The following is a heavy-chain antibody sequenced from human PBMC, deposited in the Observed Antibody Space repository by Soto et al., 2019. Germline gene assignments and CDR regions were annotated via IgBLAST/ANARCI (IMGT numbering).Heavy chain of an antibody. J-gene: IGHJ4*02. CDR2: IYYSGST. CDR3: ARAGEGYCSSTSCYDGLQFDY. D-gene: IGHD2-2*01. V-gene: IGHV4-31*03. Sequence: TLSLTCTVSGGSISSGGYYWSWIRQHPGKGLEWIGYIYYSGSTYYNPSLKSRVTISVDTSKNQFSLKLSSVTAADTAVYYCARAGEGYCSSTSCYDGLQFDYWGQGTLVTSPQ. CDR1: GGSISSGGYY.